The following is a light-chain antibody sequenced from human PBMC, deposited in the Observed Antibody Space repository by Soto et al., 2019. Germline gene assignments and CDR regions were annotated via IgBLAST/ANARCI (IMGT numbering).Light chain of an antibody. CDR3: AAWDDSLSGFHV. V-gene: IGLV1-47*01. Sequence: QSVLTQPPSASGTPGQRVTISCSGSTPNIGTNYVYWYQQLPGTAPKLLIYRNDQRPSGVPDRFSGSESGTSASLAISGLRSEDEADYFCAAWDDSLSGFHVFGTGTKVTVL. CDR2: RND. J-gene: IGLJ1*01. CDR1: TPNIGTNY.